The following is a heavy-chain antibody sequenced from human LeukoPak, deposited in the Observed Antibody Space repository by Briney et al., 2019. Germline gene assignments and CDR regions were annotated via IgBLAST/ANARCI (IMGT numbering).Heavy chain of an antibody. V-gene: IGHV3-53*01. J-gene: IGHJ4*02. CDR2: ICST. Sequence: GGSLRLPCAASGFTVSSNYMNWVRQAPGKGLEWVSVICSTYYADSVKGRFTISRDNSKNTLYLQMNSLRAEDTAVYYCARGQNIPAWGQGTLVTVSS. D-gene: IGHD1/OR15-1a*01. CDR3: ARGQNIPA. CDR1: GFTVSSNY.